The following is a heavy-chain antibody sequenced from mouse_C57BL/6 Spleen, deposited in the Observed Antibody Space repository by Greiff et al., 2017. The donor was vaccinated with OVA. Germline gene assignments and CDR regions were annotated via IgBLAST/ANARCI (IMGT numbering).Heavy chain of an antibody. Sequence: QVQLQQSGPELVKPGASVKISCKASGYAFSSSWMNWVKQRPGTGLEWIGRTYPGDGDTNYNGKFKGKATLTADKSSSTAYMQLSSLTSEDSAVYFCARGTTVVVSYWYFDVWGTGTTVTVSS. CDR3: ARGTTVVVSYWYFDV. D-gene: IGHD1-1*01. CDR1: GYAFSSSW. V-gene: IGHV1-82*01. CDR2: TYPGDGDT. J-gene: IGHJ1*03.